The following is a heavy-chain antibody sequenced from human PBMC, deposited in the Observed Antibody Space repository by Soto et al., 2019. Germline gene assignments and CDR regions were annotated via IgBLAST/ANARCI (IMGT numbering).Heavy chain of an antibody. D-gene: IGHD6-19*01. V-gene: IGHV3-64*01. Sequence: GGSLRLSCAASGFTFRGYSMFWVRKAPGKGLEYVSAINTNGVNTFYAKSVKGRFTISRDNSKNTMYLQMGSLRAEDMAVYYCARGRVEDSSGWATYFDYWGQGTLVTVSS. CDR2: INTNGVNT. J-gene: IGHJ4*02. CDR1: GFTFRGYS. CDR3: ARGRVEDSSGWATYFDY.